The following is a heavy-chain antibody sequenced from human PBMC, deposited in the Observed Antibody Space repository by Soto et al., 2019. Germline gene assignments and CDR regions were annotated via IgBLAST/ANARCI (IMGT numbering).Heavy chain of an antibody. CDR3: ARHEHYDIWSGYNRPDSFDI. J-gene: IGHJ3*02. V-gene: IGHV4-39*01. Sequence: QLQLQESGPGLVKPSETLPLTCTVSGGSISSSSYYWGWIRQPPGKGLEWIGSVYFRGSPYHNPSLKSRFTISVDTSKSQFSLKLSSVTAADTAVYYCARHEHYDIWSGYNRPDSFDIWGQGTMVTVSS. CDR1: GGSISSSSYY. CDR2: VYFRGSP. D-gene: IGHD3-3*01.